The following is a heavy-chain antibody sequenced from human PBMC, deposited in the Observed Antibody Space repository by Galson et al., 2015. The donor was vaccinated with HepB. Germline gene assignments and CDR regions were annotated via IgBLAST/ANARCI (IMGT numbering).Heavy chain of an antibody. D-gene: IGHD4-17*01. CDR2: INTHNGDT. Sequence: SVKVSCKASGYRFANFGISWVRQAPRQGLEWMGWINTHNGDTQYAQKFQGRVTMTTDTFTNTAYMELRNLRYDDTALYYCARDYAVTTTKYFDPWGQGTLVTVSS. CDR1: GYRFANFG. J-gene: IGHJ5*02. CDR3: ARDYAVTTTKYFDP. V-gene: IGHV1-18*01.